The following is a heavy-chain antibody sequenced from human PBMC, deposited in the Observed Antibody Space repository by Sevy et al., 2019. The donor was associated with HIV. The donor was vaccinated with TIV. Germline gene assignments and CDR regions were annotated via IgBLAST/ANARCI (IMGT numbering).Heavy chain of an antibody. Sequence: GGSLRLSCVASGFSFTFYAMSWVRQAPGKGLEWVSAISTRGTDIHYADSVKGRFTISRDISNNTVYLEMNTLRGEDTALYYCARTVWKFDYDRGDYYDYMDIWGKGTTVTVSS. CDR2: ISTRGTDI. V-gene: IGHV3-23*01. CDR1: GFSFTFYA. D-gene: IGHD3-16*01. J-gene: IGHJ6*03. CDR3: ARTVWKFDYDRGDYYDYMDI.